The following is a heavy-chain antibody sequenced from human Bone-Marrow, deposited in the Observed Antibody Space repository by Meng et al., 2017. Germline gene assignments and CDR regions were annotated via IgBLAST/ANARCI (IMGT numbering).Heavy chain of an antibody. CDR2: IIPIFGTA. V-gene: IGHV1-69*13. J-gene: IGHJ4*02. CDR1: GGTFSSYA. CDR3: ASQGHYYDSSGYYNYFDY. Sequence: SVKVSCKASGGTFSSYAISWVRQAPGQGLEWMGGIIPIFGTANYAQKFQGRVTITADESTSTAYMELSSLRSEDTAVYYCASQGHYYDSSGYYNYFDYWGQGTLVTVSS. D-gene: IGHD3-22*01.